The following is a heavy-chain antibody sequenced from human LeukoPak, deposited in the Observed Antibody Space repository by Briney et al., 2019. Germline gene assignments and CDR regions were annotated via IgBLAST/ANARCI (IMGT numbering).Heavy chain of an antibody. CDR2: IYYSGST. Sequence: ETLSLTCTVSGGSISSSSYYWGWIRQPPGKGLEWIGSIYYSGSTYYNPSLKSRVTISVDTSKNQFSLKLSSVTAADTAVYYCASLPTVYSRGYLALWGQGTLVTVSS. CDR1: GGSISSSSYY. CDR3: ASLPTVYSRGYLAL. V-gene: IGHV4-39*01. J-gene: IGHJ4*02. D-gene: IGHD3-22*01.